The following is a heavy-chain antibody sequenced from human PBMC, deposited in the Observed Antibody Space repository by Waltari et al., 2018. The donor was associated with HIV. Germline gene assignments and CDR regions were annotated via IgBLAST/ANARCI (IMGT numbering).Heavy chain of an antibody. Sequence: QITLKESGPTLVKPTQTLTLTCTFSGFSLSTSGVGVGWIRQPPGKAPEWLALIYWNDDKRYSPSPKSRLTITKDTSKNQVVLTMTNMDPVDTATYYCAHRRLARAVAGTLYNWFDPWGQGILVTVSS. CDR2: IYWNDDK. CDR1: GFSLSTSGVG. D-gene: IGHD6-19*01. V-gene: IGHV2-5*01. J-gene: IGHJ5*02. CDR3: AHRRLARAVAGTLYNWFDP.